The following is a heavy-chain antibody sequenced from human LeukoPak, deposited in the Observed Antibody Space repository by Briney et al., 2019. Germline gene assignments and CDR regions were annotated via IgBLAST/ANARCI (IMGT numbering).Heavy chain of an antibody. V-gene: IGHV1-18*01. CDR2: ISAYNGNT. CDR3: ATDPGRMDV. CDR1: GYTFTSYG. Sequence: ASVKVSCKASGYTFTSYGISWVRQAPGQGLEWMGWISAYNGNTNYAQKFQGRVTMTRNTSISTAYMELSSLRSEDTAVYYCATDPGRMDVWGQGTTVTVSS. J-gene: IGHJ6*02.